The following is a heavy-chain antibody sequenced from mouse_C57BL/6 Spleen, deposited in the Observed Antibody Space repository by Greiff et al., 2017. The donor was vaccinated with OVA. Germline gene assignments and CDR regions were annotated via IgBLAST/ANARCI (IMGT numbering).Heavy chain of an antibody. CDR1: GFSLSTSGMG. V-gene: IGHV8-12*01. CDR2: IYWGDDK. Sequence: QVTLKESGPGILQSSQTLSLTCSFSGFSLSTSGMGVSWIRQPSGKGLEWLAHIYWGDDKRYNPSLKSRPTISKDTSRNQVFLKITSVDTADTAAYYCARRDGKDAMDYWGQGTSVTVSS. J-gene: IGHJ4*01. D-gene: IGHD2-1*01. CDR3: ARRDGKDAMDY.